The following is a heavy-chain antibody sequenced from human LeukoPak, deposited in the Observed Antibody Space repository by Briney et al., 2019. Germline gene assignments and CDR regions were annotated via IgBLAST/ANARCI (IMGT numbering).Heavy chain of an antibody. Sequence: ASVKVSCKASGYTFTGYYMHWVRQAPGQGLEWMGWINPNSGGTNYAQKFQERVTITRDMSTSTAYMELSSLRSEDTAVYYCAAAGIVGAPRPYYGMDVWGQGTTVTVSS. V-gene: IGHV1-2*02. CDR3: AAAGIVGAPRPYYGMDV. D-gene: IGHD1-26*01. CDR1: GYTFTGYY. CDR2: INPNSGGT. J-gene: IGHJ6*02.